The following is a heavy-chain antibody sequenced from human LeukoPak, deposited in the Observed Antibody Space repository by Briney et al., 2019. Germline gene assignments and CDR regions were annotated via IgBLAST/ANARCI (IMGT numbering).Heavy chain of an antibody. Sequence: SETLSLTCTVSGASISSYYWSWIRQPPGKGLEWIGYIYYSGSTNYNPSLKSRVTISVDTSKNQFSLKLSSVTAADTAVYYCARVWRGYSYGYDYYYYMDVWGKGTTVTVSS. CDR3: ARVWRGYSYGYDYYYYMDV. V-gene: IGHV4-59*01. J-gene: IGHJ6*03. D-gene: IGHD5-18*01. CDR2: IYYSGST. CDR1: GASISSYY.